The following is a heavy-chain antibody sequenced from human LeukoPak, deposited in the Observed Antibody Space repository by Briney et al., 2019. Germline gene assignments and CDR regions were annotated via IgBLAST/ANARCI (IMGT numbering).Heavy chain of an antibody. J-gene: IGHJ4*02. Sequence: ASVKVSCKASGYTFTSYYMHWVRQAPGQGLEWMGIINPSGGSTSYAQKFQGRVTMTRDTSMSTVYMELSSLRSEDTAVYYCARAGRYYYDSSGYYPRLDYWGQGTLVTVSS. V-gene: IGHV1-46*01. D-gene: IGHD3-22*01. CDR3: ARAGRYYYDSSGYYPRLDY. CDR2: INPSGGST. CDR1: GYTFTSYY.